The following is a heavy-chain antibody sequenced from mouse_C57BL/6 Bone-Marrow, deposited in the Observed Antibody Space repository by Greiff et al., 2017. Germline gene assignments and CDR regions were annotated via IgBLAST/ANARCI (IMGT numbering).Heavy chain of an antibody. J-gene: IGHJ2*01. CDR3: ARSGDEVGY. CDR2: IRNKANGYTT. Sequence: EVMLVESGGGLVQPGGSLSLSCAASGFTFTDYYMSWVRQPPGKALEWLGFIRNKANGYTTEYSASVKGRFTISRDNSQSILYLQMNALRAEDSATDYGARSGDEVGYWGQGTTLTVSS. CDR1: GFTFTDYY. V-gene: IGHV7-3*01.